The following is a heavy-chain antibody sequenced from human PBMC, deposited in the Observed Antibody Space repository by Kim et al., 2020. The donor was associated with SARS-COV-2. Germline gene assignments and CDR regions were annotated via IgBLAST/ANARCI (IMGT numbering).Heavy chain of an antibody. CDR3: ASGVVRELLY. J-gene: IGHJ4*02. D-gene: IGHD1-26*01. V-gene: IGHV3-21*01. Sequence: YIYYADSVKGRFTISRDNAKNSLYLQMNSLRAEDTAVYYCASGVVRELLYWGQGTLVTVSS. CDR2: YI.